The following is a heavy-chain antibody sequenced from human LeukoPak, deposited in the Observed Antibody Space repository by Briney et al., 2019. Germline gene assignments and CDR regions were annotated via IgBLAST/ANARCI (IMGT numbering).Heavy chain of an antibody. CDR2: ISYDGSNK. J-gene: IGHJ4*02. V-gene: IGHV3-30*04. D-gene: IGHD3-22*01. CDR3: ARDPYDSSGYFDF. CDR1: GFTFSSYA. Sequence: PGRSLTLSCAASGFTFSSYAMHWVRQAPGKGLEWVAVISYDGSNKYYADSVKGRFTISRDNSKNTLYLQMNSLRAEDTAVYYCARDPYDSSGYFDFWGQGTLVTVSS.